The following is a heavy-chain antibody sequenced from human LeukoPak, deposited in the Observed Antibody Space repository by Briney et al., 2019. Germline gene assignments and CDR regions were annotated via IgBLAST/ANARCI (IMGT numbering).Heavy chain of an antibody. D-gene: IGHD5-24*01. Sequence: GGSLRLSCAASGFTFSSYGMSWVRQAAGKGLEWVSAISGSGGSTYFADSVKGRFTISRDNSKKTLYLQMNSLRVEDTAVYYCARGDGYNDAEYLQHWGQGTPVTVS. V-gene: IGHV3-23*01. CDR2: ISGSGGST. CDR3: ARGDGYNDAEYLQH. J-gene: IGHJ1*01. CDR1: GFTFSSYG.